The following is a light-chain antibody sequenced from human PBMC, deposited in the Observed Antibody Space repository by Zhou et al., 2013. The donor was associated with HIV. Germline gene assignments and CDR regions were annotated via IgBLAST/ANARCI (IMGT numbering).Light chain of an antibody. CDR3: QQSFSTPGIT. CDR2: AAS. J-gene: IGKJ3*01. Sequence: DIQMTQSPSSLSASVGDRVTITCRASQDITHYLAWFQQKPGKAPKLLIYAASSLQSGVPSRFSGSGSGTDFTLTISSLQPEDFATYYCQQSFSTPGITFGPGTKVDIK. CDR1: QDITHY. V-gene: IGKV1-39*01.